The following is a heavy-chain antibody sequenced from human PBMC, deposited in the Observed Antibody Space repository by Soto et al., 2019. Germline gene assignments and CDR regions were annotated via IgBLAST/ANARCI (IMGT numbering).Heavy chain of an antibody. V-gene: IGHV1-69*02. J-gene: IGHJ4*02. CDR2: VNPILSMS. Sequence: ASVKVSCKASGDTFSFYTINWVRQAPGLGLEWMGRVNPILSMSNYAQKFQGRVTMTADKSTSTVYMEVSSLRSEDTAVYYCSRVDPGETSPFDHWGQGTLVTVSS. CDR3: SRVDPGETSPFDH. CDR1: GDTFSFYT. D-gene: IGHD3-10*01.